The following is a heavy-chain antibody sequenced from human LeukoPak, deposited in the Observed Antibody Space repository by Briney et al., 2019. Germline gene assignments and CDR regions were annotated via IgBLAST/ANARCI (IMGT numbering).Heavy chain of an antibody. Sequence: GGSLRLSCAASGFTFSSYSMNWVRQAPGRGLEWVSAISGSGGSTFYADSVKGRFTISRDNSKNTLYLQMNSLRAEDTAVYYCAKVLEAGASYCFDYWGQGTLVTVSS. CDR3: AKVLEAGASYCFDY. CDR2: ISGSGGST. J-gene: IGHJ4*02. V-gene: IGHV3-23*01. D-gene: IGHD1-26*01. CDR1: GFTFSSYS.